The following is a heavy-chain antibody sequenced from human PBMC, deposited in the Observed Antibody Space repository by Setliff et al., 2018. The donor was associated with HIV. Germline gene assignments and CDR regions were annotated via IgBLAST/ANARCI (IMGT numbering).Heavy chain of an antibody. CDR1: GGSISSYY. J-gene: IGHJ4*02. Sequence: PSETLSLTCTVSGGSISSYYWSWIRQPPGKGLEWIGYIYTSGSTNYNPSLKSRVTMSVDTSKNQFSLKLSSVTAADTAVYYCAKTGGSSWYFYFDYWGQGTLVTVSS. CDR3: AKTGGSSWYFYFDY. D-gene: IGHD6-13*01. V-gene: IGHV4-4*08. CDR2: IYTSGST.